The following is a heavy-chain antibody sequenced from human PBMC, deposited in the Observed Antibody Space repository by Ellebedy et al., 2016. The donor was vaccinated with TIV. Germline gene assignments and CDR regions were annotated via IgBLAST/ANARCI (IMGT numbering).Heavy chain of an antibody. D-gene: IGHD1-26*01. J-gene: IGHJ4*02. CDR3: ARGSYYLGY. V-gene: IGHV4-61*01. CDR1: GGSVGSDTYY. CDR2: IYSTGGT. Sequence: SETLSLXXAVSGGSVGSDTYYWAWIRQPPGKGLEWIGHIYSTGGTNYNPSLKSRLTISVDISQNQVSLKLTSVTAADTAVYYCARGSYYLGYWGQGTLVTVSS.